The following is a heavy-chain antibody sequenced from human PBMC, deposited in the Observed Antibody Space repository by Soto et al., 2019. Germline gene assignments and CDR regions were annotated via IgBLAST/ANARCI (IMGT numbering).Heavy chain of an antibody. CDR3: AGWPYYYDSSGNDY. Sequence: SETPSLTCAVYGGSMRSGEYYWSWIRQPPGKGLEWIGYIYYSGSTYYNPSLKSRVTISVDTSKNQFSLKLSSVTAADTAVYYCAGWPYYYDSSGNDYWGQGTLVTVSS. J-gene: IGHJ4*02. CDR2: IYYSGST. V-gene: IGHV4-30-4*01. CDR1: GGSMRSGEYY. D-gene: IGHD3-22*01.